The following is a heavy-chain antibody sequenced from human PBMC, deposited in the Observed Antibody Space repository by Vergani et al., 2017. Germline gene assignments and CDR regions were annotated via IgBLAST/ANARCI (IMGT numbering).Heavy chain of an antibody. CDR1: GYTFTGYY. Sequence: QVQLVQSGAEVKKPGASVKVSCKASGYTFTGYYMHWVRQAPGQGLEWMGWINPNSGGTNYAQKFQGRVTMTRDTSISTAYMELSRLRSDDTAVYYCARNLAAAGTFYYYGMDVWVQGTTVTVSS. V-gene: IGHV1-2*02. CDR2: INPNSGGT. J-gene: IGHJ6*02. CDR3: ARNLAAAGTFYYYGMDV. D-gene: IGHD6-13*01.